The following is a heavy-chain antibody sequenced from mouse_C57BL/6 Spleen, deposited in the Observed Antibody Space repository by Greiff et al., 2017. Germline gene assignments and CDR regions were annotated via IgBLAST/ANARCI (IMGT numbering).Heavy chain of an antibody. V-gene: IGHV5-17*01. CDR2: ISSGSSTI. J-gene: IGHJ4*01. CDR1: GFTFSDYG. D-gene: IGHD1-1*01. CDR3: AGNYGSRTRDAMDY. Sequence: DVKLVESGGGLVKPGGSLKLSCAASGFTFSDYGMHWVRQAPEKGLEWVAYISSGSSTIYYADTVKGRFTISRDNAKNTLFLQMTSLRAEDTAMYYCAGNYGSRTRDAMDYWGQGTSVTVSS.